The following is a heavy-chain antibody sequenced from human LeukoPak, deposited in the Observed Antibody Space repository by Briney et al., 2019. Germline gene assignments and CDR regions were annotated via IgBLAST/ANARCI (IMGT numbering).Heavy chain of an antibody. V-gene: IGHV1-2*02. CDR3: ARDTAMVTYWFDP. J-gene: IGHJ5*02. CDR1: GYTFTGYY. CDR2: INPNSGGT. D-gene: IGHD5-18*01. Sequence: ASVKVSCKASGYTFTGYYIHWVRQAPGQGLEWMGWINPNSGGTNYAQKFQGRVTMTSGTSISTAYMELTRLRSDDTAVYYCARDTAMVTYWFDPWGQGTLVTVSS.